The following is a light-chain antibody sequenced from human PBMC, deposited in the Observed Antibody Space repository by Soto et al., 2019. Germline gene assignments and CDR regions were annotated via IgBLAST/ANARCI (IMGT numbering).Light chain of an antibody. CDR3: SSYAGSNNVV. V-gene: IGLV2-8*01. J-gene: IGLJ2*01. Sequence: QSALTQPPSASGSPGQSVTISCTGTSSDVGGYNYVSWYQQHPGKAPKLMIYEVSKRPSGVPDRFSGSKSGNTASLTVSGLQAEDEADYCCSSYAGSNNVVFGGGTKLTFL. CDR2: EVS. CDR1: SSDVGGYNY.